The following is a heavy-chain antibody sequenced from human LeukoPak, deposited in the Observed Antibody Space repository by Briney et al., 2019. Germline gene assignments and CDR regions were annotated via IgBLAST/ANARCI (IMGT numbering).Heavy chain of an antibody. V-gene: IGHV3-7*04. CDR1: GFTFSTKW. Sequence: TGGSLRLSCAASGFTFSTKWMSWVRQAPGKGLEWVATINQDGSDQYYVDSVKGRFTISRDNAKNSLDLQMNSLRAEDTAVYYCARDYSSGRDFWGQGTLVAVSS. J-gene: IGHJ4*02. D-gene: IGHD3-22*01. CDR3: ARDYSSGRDF. CDR2: INQDGSDQ.